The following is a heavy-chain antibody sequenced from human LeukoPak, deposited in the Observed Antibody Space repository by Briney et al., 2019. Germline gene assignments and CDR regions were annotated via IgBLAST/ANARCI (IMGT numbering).Heavy chain of an antibody. CDR3: ARLRAGDYFDY. CDR1: GFTFSSYW. D-gene: IGHD6-19*01. CDR2: IKEDGSEK. Sequence: PGGPLRLSCAASGFTFSSYWMSWVRQAPGKGLEWVANIKEDGSEKYYVDSVKGRLTISRDTAKSSLYLQMNSLRAEDTAVYYCARLRAGDYFDYWGQGALVTVSS. V-gene: IGHV3-7*04. J-gene: IGHJ4*02.